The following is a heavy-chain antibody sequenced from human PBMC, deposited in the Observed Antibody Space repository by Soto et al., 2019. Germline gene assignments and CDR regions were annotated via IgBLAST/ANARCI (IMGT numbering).Heavy chain of an antibody. J-gene: IGHJ4*02. CDR3: ARDPYY. V-gene: IGHV3-53*01. CDR1: GFTFRNYV. CDR2: IYSGGST. Sequence: GGSLRLSCAASGFTFRNYVMHWVRQAPGKGLEWVSVIYSGGSTYYADSVKGRFTISRDNSKNTLYLQMNSLRAEDTAVYYCARDPYYWGQGTLVTVSS.